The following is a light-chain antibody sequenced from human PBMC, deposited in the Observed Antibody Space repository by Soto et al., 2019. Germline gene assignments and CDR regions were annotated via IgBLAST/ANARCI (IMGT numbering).Light chain of an antibody. J-gene: IGLJ1*01. Sequence: QSALTQPASVSGSPGQSITMSCTGTSSDVGSYNLVSWYQQHPGKAPKLMIYEVSKRPSGVSNRFSGSKSGNTASLTISGLQAEDEADYYCCSYAGSITFYVFGTGTKLTVL. CDR3: CSYAGSITFYV. CDR1: SSDVGSYNL. CDR2: EVS. V-gene: IGLV2-23*02.